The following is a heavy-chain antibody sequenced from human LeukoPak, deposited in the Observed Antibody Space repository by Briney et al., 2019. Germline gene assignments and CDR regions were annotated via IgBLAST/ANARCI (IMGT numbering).Heavy chain of an antibody. D-gene: IGHD6-19*01. J-gene: IGHJ4*02. CDR2: ISSTGTYI. Sequence: PGGPLRLSCAASGFTFSSYSMNWVRQAPGKGLEWVSSISSTGTYIYSPDSMKGRFTISRDNAKNALYLQMNSLRAEDTAVYYCARVEAWQWVARLDPSPFDHWGQGTQVTVSS. CDR3: ARVEAWQWVARLDPSPFDH. V-gene: IGHV3-21*01. CDR1: GFTFSSYS.